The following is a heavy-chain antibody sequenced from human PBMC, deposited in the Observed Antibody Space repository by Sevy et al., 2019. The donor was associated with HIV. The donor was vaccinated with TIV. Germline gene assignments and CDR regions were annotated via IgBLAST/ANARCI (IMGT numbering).Heavy chain of an antibody. CDR2: INSLGTTI. CDR1: EFTFSVYY. V-gene: IGHV3-11*01. D-gene: IGHD2-8*02. Sequence: GGSLRLSCAASEFTFSVYYMTWIRQAPGKGLELVSYINSLGTTIYYADSVKGRFTISRDNANNSLYLQMNSLRAEDTAVYYCARTVLGPYFDHWGQGTLVTVSS. J-gene: IGHJ4*02. CDR3: ARTVLGPYFDH.